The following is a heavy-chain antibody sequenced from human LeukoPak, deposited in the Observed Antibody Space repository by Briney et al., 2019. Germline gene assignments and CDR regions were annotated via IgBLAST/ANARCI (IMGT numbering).Heavy chain of an antibody. D-gene: IGHD6-13*01. CDR3: ARQRIAAVARGGFDY. V-gene: IGHV4-39*01. J-gene: IGHJ4*02. CDR2: MYYSGST. Sequence: SETLSLTCTVSGGSISSSGYYWGWLRQPPGKGPEWIGSMYYSGSTYNNPSLKSRVNISVDTSKNQFSLKLSCVSAADTAVYYCARQRIAAVARGGFDYWGQGTLVTVSS. CDR1: GGSISSSGYY.